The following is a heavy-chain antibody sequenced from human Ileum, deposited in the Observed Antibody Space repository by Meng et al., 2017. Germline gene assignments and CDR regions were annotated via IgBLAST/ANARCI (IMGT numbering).Heavy chain of an antibody. V-gene: IGHV3-74*01. CDR3: ARGSDYSGSYVDY. CDR1: GFTFSNYW. Sequence: EVQLVESGGGLVQPGGSLRLSCAASGFTFSNYWIHWVRQAPGKGLVWVSRLKSDGSYTNYADSVKGRFTISRDNAKNTLYLQMNSLRAEDTAVYYCARGSDYSGSYVDYWGQGALVTVSS. D-gene: IGHD1-26*01. J-gene: IGHJ4*02. CDR2: LKSDGSYT.